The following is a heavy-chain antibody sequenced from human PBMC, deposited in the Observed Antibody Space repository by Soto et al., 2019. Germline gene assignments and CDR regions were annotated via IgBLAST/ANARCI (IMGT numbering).Heavy chain of an antibody. Sequence: GASVKVSCKASGYTFTSYGISWVRQAPGQGLEWMGWISAYNGNTNYAQKLQGRVTMNTDTSTSTAYMELRSLRSDDTAVYYRARGGVIRTFEKKWFDPWGQGSLVTVSS. CDR3: ARGGVIRTFEKKWFDP. CDR2: ISAYNGNT. CDR1: GYTFTSYG. D-gene: IGHD3-10*01. J-gene: IGHJ5*01. V-gene: IGHV1-18*01.